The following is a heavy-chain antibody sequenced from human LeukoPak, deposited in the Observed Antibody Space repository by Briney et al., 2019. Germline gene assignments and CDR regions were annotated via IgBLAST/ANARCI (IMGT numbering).Heavy chain of an antibody. CDR1: GGSISSSSYY. CDR3: ARGGGYSREIAVPGDY. J-gene: IGHJ4*02. V-gene: IGHV4-39*07. D-gene: IGHD6-19*01. CDR2: IYYSGST. Sequence: TSETLSPTCTVSGGSISSSSYYWGWIRQPPGKGLEWIGSIYYSGSTYYNPSLKSRVTISVDTSKNQFSLKLTSVTASDTAVYFCARGGGYSREIAVPGDYWGQGTLVTVSP.